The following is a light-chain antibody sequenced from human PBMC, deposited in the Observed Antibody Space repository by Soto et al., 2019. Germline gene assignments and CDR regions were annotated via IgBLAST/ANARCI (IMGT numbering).Light chain of an antibody. CDR3: QQYYSYHPWT. J-gene: IGKJ1*01. CDR1: QGISSY. Sequence: AIRMTQSPSSLSASTGDRVTITCRASQGISSYLAWYQQKPGKAPKLLIYAASTLQSGVPSRFSGSGSGTYFTLTISCLQSEDFATYYCQQYYSYHPWTFGQGTKVEIK. V-gene: IGKV1-8*01. CDR2: AAS.